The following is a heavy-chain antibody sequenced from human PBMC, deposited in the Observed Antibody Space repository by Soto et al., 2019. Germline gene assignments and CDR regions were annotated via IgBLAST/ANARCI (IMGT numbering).Heavy chain of an antibody. V-gene: IGHV4-39*01. D-gene: IGHD3-10*01. CDR1: GGSISGSSYY. CDR2: IFYSGTT. CDR3: ESSESYDQSDY. J-gene: IGHJ4*02. Sequence: LSLTCTVSGGSISGSSYYWGWIRQPPGKGLEWIGNIFYSGTTYYNPSLKSRVTISVDTSKNQFSLKLRSVTAADTAVYYCESSESYDQSDYWGQGTLVTVSS.